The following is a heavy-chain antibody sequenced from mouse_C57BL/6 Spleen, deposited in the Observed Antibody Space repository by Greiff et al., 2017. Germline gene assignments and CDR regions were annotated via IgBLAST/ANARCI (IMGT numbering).Heavy chain of an antibody. Sequence: VQLQQPGTELVKPGASVKLSCKASGYTFTSYWMHWVKQRPGQGLEWIGNINPSNGGTNYNEKFKSKATLTVDKSSSTAYMQLSSLTSEDSAVYYRARGSSSYWYFDVWGTGTTVTVSS. CDR2: INPSNGGT. J-gene: IGHJ1*03. CDR3: ARGSSSYWYFDV. D-gene: IGHD1-1*01. CDR1: GYTFTSYW. V-gene: IGHV1-53*01.